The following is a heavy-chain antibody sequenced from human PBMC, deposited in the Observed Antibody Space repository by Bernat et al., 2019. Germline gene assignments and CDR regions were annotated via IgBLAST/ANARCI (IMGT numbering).Heavy chain of an antibody. CDR1: GFTFTSYW. V-gene: IGHV3-74*01. Sequence: EVQLVESGGGLVQPVGSLRLSCAASGFTFTSYWMHWVRQAPGKGLVWVSRFSSDGRSKTYADYVKGRFTISRDNAKNTVYLQMNSMRAEEKAVYYCARTRYYDLIDYWGQGTLVTVSS. CDR3: ARTRYYDLIDY. D-gene: IGHD3-3*01. J-gene: IGHJ4*02. CDR2: FSSDGRSK.